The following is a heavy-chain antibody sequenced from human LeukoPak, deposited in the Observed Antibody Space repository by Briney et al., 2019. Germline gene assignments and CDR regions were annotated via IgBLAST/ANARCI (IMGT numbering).Heavy chain of an antibody. CDR1: GFTFTHYW. CDR3: ARRMAGLGSPFDS. V-gene: IGHV3-7*01. D-gene: IGHD2-8*01. J-gene: IGHJ4*02. CDR2: IKEDGSER. Sequence: GGSLIRPCAASGFTFTHYWMTWVRQAPGKELEWVAHIKEDGSERNYVDSVKGRFTISRDNAKNSLYLQMSSLRAEDTAVYYCARRMAGLGSPFDSWGQETLHTVSS.